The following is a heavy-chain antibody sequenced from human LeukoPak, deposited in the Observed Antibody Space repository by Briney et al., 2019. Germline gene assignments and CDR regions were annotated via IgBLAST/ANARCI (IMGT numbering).Heavy chain of an antibody. D-gene: IGHD4-23*01. CDR3: ARSDFGGNSSPMF. CDR2: INPSGGTT. Sequence: GASVKVSCKASGYSFTDFYIHWMRQASGQGLEWMGIINPSGGTTKYEQKFQGRVTMTRGTSSSTVYMELSSLTVEDTAFYYCARSDFGGNSSPMFWGQGTLVTVSS. J-gene: IGHJ1*01. V-gene: IGHV1-46*01. CDR1: GYSFTDFY.